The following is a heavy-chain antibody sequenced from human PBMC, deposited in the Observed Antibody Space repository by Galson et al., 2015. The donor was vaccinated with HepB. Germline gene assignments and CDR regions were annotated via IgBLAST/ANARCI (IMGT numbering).Heavy chain of an antibody. V-gene: IGHV3-30-3*01. CDR3: ARDLDVWGSSPIDY. J-gene: IGHJ4*02. CDR2: ISYDGSNK. D-gene: IGHD3-16*01. CDR1: GFTFSSHA. Sequence: SLRLSCAAPGFTFSSHAMHWVRQAPGKGLEWVTVISYDGSNKYYADSVKGRFTISRDNSKNMLYLQMNSLRAEDTAVYYCARDLDVWGSSPIDYRGQGTLVTVSS.